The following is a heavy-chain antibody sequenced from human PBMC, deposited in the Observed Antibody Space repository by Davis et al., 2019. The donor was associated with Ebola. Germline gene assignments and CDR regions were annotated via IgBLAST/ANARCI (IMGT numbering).Heavy chain of an antibody. Sequence: GESLKISCAASGFTISSYWMSWVRQAPGKGLEWVANIKQDGSKKYYVDSVKGRFTISRDNAKNSLYLQMNSLTAEGTAVYYCASGSRPNSGWSVYFDYWGQGTLVTVSS. D-gene: IGHD6-19*01. CDR3: ASGSRPNSGWSVYFDY. CDR2: IKQDGSKK. CDR1: GFTISSYW. V-gene: IGHV3-7*01. J-gene: IGHJ4*02.